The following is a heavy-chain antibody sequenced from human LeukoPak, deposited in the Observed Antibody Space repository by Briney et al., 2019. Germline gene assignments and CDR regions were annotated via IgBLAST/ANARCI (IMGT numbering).Heavy chain of an antibody. D-gene: IGHD3-10*01. J-gene: IGHJ6*03. CDR2: ISSSSSYI. V-gene: IGHV3-21*01. CDR1: GFTFSSYA. Sequence: GGSLRLSCAASGFTFSSYAMSWVRQAPGKGLEWVSSISSSSSYIYYADSVKGRFTISRDNAKNSLYLQMNSLRAEDTAVYYCAREPEFYGSGSYYDDYYYMDVWGKGTTVTVSS. CDR3: AREPEFYGSGSYYDDYYYMDV.